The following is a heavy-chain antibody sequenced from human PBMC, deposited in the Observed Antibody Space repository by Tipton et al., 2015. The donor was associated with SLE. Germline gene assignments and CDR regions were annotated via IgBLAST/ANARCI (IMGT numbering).Heavy chain of an antibody. CDR1: GFTFSSYA. Sequence: SLRLSCAASGFTFSSYAMHWVRQAPGKGLEWVAVISYDGSNKYYADSVKGRFTISRDNSKNTLYLQMNSLRAEDTAVYYCAAELSSYGMDVWGQGTTVTVSS. CDR2: ISYDGSNK. J-gene: IGHJ6*02. V-gene: IGHV3-30*04. D-gene: IGHD3-16*02. CDR3: AAELSSYGMDV.